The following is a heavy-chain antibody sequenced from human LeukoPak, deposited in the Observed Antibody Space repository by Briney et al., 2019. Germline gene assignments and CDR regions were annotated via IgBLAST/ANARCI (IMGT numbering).Heavy chain of an antibody. D-gene: IGHD5-18*01. CDR2: ISPSGGST. CDR1: GYTFTSYY. V-gene: IGHV1-46*01. Sequence: GASVKVSCKASGYTFTSYYMHWVRQAPGQGLEWMGIISPSGGSTGYAQKFQGRVTMTRDTSTSTVYMELSSLRSEDTAVYYCARDPAFVDTAMVNYFDYWGQGTLVTVSS. J-gene: IGHJ4*02. CDR3: ARDPAFVDTAMVNYFDY.